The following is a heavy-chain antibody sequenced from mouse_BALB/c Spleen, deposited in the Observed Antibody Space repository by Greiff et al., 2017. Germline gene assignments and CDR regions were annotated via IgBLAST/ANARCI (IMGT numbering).Heavy chain of an antibody. J-gene: IGHJ4*01. CDR2: IDPENGDT. V-gene: IGHV14-4*02. CDR3: NALYYGSSYDYAMDY. Sequence: QLQESGAELVRSGASVKLSCTASGFNIKDYYMHWVKQRPEQGLEWIGWIDPENGDTEYAPKFQGKATMTADTSSNTAYLQLSSLTSEDTAVYYCNALYYGSSYDYAMDYWGQGTSVTVSS. D-gene: IGHD1-1*01. CDR1: GFNIKDYY.